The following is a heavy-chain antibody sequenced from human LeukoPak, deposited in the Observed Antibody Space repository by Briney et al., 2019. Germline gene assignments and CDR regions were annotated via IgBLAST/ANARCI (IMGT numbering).Heavy chain of an antibody. CDR1: GITFSLYW. CDR2: IHSDGAYT. J-gene: IGHJ6*04. CDR3: AFHCSSSSCPRNYYYGMDV. V-gene: IGHV3-74*01. Sequence: GGSLRLSCAAFGITFSLYWMNWVRQAPGKGLVWVSRIHSDGAYTSYADSVKGRFTISRDNAKNTLYLQMNSLRAEDTAVYYCAFHCSSSSCPRNYYYGMDVWGKGTTVIVSS. D-gene: IGHD2-2*01.